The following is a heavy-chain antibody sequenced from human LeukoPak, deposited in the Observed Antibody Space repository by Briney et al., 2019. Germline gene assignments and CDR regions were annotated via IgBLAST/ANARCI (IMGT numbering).Heavy chain of an antibody. CDR2: MNPNSGNT. V-gene: IGHV1-8*01. CDR1: GYTFTSYD. J-gene: IGHJ6*02. Sequence: ASVKVSCKASGYTFTSYDINWVRQATGQGLEWMGWMNPNSGNTGYAQKFQGRVTMTRNTSISTAYMELSSLRSEDTAVYYCAGRGGCSSTSCYTGYYYYGMDVWGQGTTVTVSS. D-gene: IGHD2-2*02. CDR3: AGRGGCSSTSCYTGYYYYGMDV.